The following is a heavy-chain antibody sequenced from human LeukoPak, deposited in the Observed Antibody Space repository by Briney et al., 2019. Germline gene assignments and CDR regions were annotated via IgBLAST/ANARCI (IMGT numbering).Heavy chain of an antibody. J-gene: IGHJ3*02. CDR3: GRSIVVPAAILGNAFDI. D-gene: IGHD2-2*02. CDR1: GFTVSSNY. V-gene: IGHV3-66*02. CDR2: IYSGGST. Sequence: GGSLRLSCAASGFTVSSNYMSWVRQAARKGLEWVSVIYSGGSTYYADSVKGRFTISRDNSKNTLYLQMNSLRAEDTAVYYCGRSIVVPAAILGNAFDIWGQGTMVTVSS.